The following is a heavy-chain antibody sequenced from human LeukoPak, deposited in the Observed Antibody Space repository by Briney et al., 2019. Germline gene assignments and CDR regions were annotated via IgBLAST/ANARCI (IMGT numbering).Heavy chain of an antibody. D-gene: IGHD3-22*01. CDR1: GGSFTSSNYY. V-gene: IGHV4-39*01. CDR2: IYYSGST. Sequence: KPSETLSLTCTVSGGSFTSSNYYWGWIRQPPGKGLEWIGSIYYSGSTYYNPSLKSRVTISVDTSKNQFSLKLSSVTAADTAVYYCARHGGYDRSGYWFDPWGQGTLVTVSS. J-gene: IGHJ5*02. CDR3: ARHGGYDRSGYWFDP.